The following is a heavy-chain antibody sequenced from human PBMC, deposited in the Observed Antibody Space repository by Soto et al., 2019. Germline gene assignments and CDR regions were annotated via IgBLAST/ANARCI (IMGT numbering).Heavy chain of an antibody. D-gene: IGHD3-10*01. CDR2: ISSSSSTI. V-gene: IGHV3-48*01. CDR1: GFTFSSYS. Sequence: EVQLVESGGGLVQPGGSLRLSCAASGFTFSSYSMNWVRQAPGKGLEWVSYISSSSSTIYYADSVKGRFTISRDNAKNSLYLQMDSVGAEDTAVYYCARYNRGGGNYLWGQGTLVTVSS. CDR3: ARYNRGGGNYL. J-gene: IGHJ4*02.